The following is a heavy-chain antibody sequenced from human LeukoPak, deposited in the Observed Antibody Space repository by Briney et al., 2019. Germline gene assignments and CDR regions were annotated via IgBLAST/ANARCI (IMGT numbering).Heavy chain of an antibody. CDR2: IFYNEGT. Sequence: SQTLSLTCTVSSGSFRTYYWSWIRQPPGKGLEWIGYIFYNEGTSYNPSLKSRVTISVDTSNNQLSLKVNSVTAADTAMYYCVKSNSRYQPWTLDIWGRGTMVTVSS. J-gene: IGHJ3*02. V-gene: IGHV4-59*01. CDR3: VKSNSRYQPWTLDI. D-gene: IGHD2-2*01. CDR1: SGSFRTYY.